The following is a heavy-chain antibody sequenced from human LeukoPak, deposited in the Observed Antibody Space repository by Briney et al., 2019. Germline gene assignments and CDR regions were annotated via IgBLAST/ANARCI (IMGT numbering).Heavy chain of an antibody. V-gene: IGHV1-46*01. J-gene: IGHJ4*02. CDR2: INPSGGST. D-gene: IGHD2-15*01. CDR1: GYTFTTYY. CDR3: ARNVGSGFDY. Sequence: ASVKVSCKASGYTFTTYYMYWVRQAPGQGLEWVGMINPSGGSTNYAQKFQGRVTMTMDMSTSTVYMELSSLRSEDTAVYYCARNVGSGFDYWGQGTQVTVSS.